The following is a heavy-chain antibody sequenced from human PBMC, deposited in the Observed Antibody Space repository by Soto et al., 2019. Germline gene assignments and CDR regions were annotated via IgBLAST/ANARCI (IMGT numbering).Heavy chain of an antibody. Sequence: PSETLSLTCSVYGGSFSGYYWSWIRQPPGKGLEWIGEINHSGSTNYNPSLKSRVTISVDTSKNQFSLKLSSVTAADTAVYYCARDQVIVVPAAMRSSGWYFDYWGQGTLVTVSS. D-gene: IGHD2-2*01. V-gene: IGHV4-34*01. CDR3: ARDQVIVVPAAMRSSGWYFDY. CDR2: INHSGST. CDR1: GGSFSGYY. J-gene: IGHJ4*02.